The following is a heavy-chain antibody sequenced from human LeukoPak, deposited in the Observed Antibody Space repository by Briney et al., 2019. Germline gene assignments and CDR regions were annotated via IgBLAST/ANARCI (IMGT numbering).Heavy chain of an antibody. J-gene: IGHJ4*02. D-gene: IGHD4-17*01. Sequence: AASVKVSCKASGYTFTGYYMHWVRQAPGQGLEWMGWINPNSGGTNYAQKFQGRVTMTRDTSISTAYMELSRLRSDDTAVYYCARERAPRYGDYVYWGQGTLVTVSS. CDR3: ARERAPRYGDYVY. CDR2: INPNSGGT. V-gene: IGHV1-2*02. CDR1: GYTFTGYY.